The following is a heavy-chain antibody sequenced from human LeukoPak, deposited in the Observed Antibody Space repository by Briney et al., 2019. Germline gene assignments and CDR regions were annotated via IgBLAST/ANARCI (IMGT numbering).Heavy chain of an antibody. CDR1: GYTVTSYG. V-gene: IGHV1-2*02. Sequence: ASVKVSCKASGYTVTSYGISWVRQAPGQGLEWRGWINPNSGGTNYAQKFQGRVTMTRDTSISTAYMELSRLRSDDTAVYYCARAGRYFDWLLLNWFDPWGQGTLVTVSS. D-gene: IGHD3-9*01. J-gene: IGHJ5*02. CDR3: ARAGRYFDWLLLNWFDP. CDR2: INPNSGGT.